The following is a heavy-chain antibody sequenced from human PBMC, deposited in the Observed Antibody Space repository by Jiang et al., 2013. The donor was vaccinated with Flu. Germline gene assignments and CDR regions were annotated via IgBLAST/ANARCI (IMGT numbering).Heavy chain of an antibody. Sequence: GLVKPSETLSLTCTVSGGSVSSGSYYWSWIRQPPGKGLEWIGYIYYSGSTNYNPSLKSRVTISVDTSKNQFSLKLSSVTAADTAVYYRARDACSSTSCYVDYWGQGTLVTVSS. J-gene: IGHJ4*02. CDR2: IYYSGST. V-gene: IGHV4-61*01. D-gene: IGHD2-2*01. CDR3: ARDACSSTSCYVDY. CDR1: GGSVSSGSYY.